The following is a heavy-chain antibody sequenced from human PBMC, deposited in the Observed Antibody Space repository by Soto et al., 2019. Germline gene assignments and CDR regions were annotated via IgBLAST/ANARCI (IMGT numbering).Heavy chain of an antibody. V-gene: IGHV2-5*02. Sequence: QITLKESGPTLVKPTQTLTLTCTFSGFSLSTSGVGVGWIRQPPGKALEWLALIYWDDDKRYSPSLKSRLTSARDTSKNQVVRTLTNMDPVDTATYYGAQTGMYDYVWGSYRYYYGMDVWGQGTTVTVSS. D-gene: IGHD3-16*02. CDR1: GFSLSTSGVG. CDR3: AQTGMYDYVWGSYRYYYGMDV. CDR2: IYWDDDK. J-gene: IGHJ6*02.